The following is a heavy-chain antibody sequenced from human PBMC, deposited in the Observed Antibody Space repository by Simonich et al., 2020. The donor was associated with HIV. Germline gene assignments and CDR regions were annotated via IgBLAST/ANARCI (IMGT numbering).Heavy chain of an antibody. Sequence: QVQLVQSGAEVKKPGASVKVSCKASGYTFTSYGINWVRKAPGQGLEWLGWSSTSNTNTNHAQKRQDRVTLTADTSTSTAYMDLRSLRSDDTALYYCARDPEQLVRAEYFQHWGQGTLVTVSS. CDR1: GYTFTSYG. V-gene: IGHV1-18*01. J-gene: IGHJ1*01. CDR3: ARDPEQLVRAEYFQH. D-gene: IGHD6-6*01. CDR2: SSTSNTNT.